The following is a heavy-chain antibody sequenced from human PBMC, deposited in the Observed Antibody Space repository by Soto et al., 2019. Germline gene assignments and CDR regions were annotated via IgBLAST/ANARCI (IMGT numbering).Heavy chain of an antibody. CDR2: INHSGDT. Sequence: PSETLSLTCAVYGGSFSCNYRSWIRQPPGKGLERIGEINHSGDTNYNPSLKSRVTISVDTSKNQFSLKLTSVTAADTAVYYCASGRXVRGSIITTYYSYGLDVWGQGTTVTVSS. CDR3: ASGRXVRGSIITTYYSYGLDV. D-gene: IGHD3-10*01. V-gene: IGHV4-34*01. J-gene: IGHJ6*02. CDR1: GGSFSCNY.